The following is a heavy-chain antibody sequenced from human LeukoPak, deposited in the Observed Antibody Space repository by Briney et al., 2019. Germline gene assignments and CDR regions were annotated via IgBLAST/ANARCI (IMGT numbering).Heavy chain of an antibody. J-gene: IGHJ3*02. CDR2: ISGSGGST. Sequence: GGSLRLSCAAFGFTFSSYAMSWVRQAPGKGLEWVSGISGSGGSTHYADSVRGRLTISRDDVKNSLYLQMYSLRAEDAGIYYCVRDGTFDTWGQGTMVTVSS. CDR1: GFTFSSYA. V-gene: IGHV3-23*01. CDR3: VRDGTFDT.